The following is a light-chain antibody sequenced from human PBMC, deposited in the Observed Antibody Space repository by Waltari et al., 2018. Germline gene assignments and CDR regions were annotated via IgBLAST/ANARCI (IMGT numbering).Light chain of an antibody. CDR2: VNSDGSH. CDR3: QTGGHGTWV. CDR1: SGHSNNI. J-gene: IGLJ3*02. V-gene: IGLV4-69*01. Sequence: QLVLTQSPSASASLGASVKLTCTLDSGHSNNIVAWLQRRPEKGPRYLMKVNSDGSHTKGGDLPDRFSGSSSGPERYLTISSLQSEDEADYYCQTGGHGTWVFGGGTKLTVV.